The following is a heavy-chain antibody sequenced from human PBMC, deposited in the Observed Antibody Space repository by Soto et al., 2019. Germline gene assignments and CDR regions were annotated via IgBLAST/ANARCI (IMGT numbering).Heavy chain of an antibody. CDR1: GGSINSRIW. D-gene: IGHD5-18*01. Sequence: AETLSLTCTDYGGSINSRIWWSWVRQPPGKGRACSGEICHSGRNKYKPSLKSRVTISEDKSKNQFSLKLSSVTAADTALEYYAPFYGYWTHDAFDISGQGTMVTIS. CDR2: ICHSGRN. V-gene: IGHV4-4*02. J-gene: IGHJ3*02. CDR3: APFYGYWTHDAFDI.